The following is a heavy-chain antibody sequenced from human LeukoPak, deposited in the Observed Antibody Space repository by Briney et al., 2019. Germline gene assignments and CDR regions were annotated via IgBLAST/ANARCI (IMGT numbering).Heavy chain of an antibody. CDR1: GFTFDDYA. CDR3: AKDAGPGEYSSSWYYFDY. CDR2: ISWNSGSI. V-gene: IGHV3-9*03. D-gene: IGHD6-13*01. Sequence: GGSLRLSCAASGFTFDDYAMHWVRQAPGKGLEWVSGISWNSGSIGYADSVKGRFTISRDNAKNSLYLQMNSLRAEDMALYYCAKDAGPGEYSSSWYYFDYWGQGTLVTVSS. J-gene: IGHJ4*02.